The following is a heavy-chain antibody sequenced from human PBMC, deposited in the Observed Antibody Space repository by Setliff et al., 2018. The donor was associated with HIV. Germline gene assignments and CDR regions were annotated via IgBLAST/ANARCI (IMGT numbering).Heavy chain of an antibody. D-gene: IGHD6-6*01. J-gene: IGHJ4*02. Sequence: LRLSCEASGFMFGTNWMSWVRQAPGKGPEWLANINQDGSDKFYLDSVEGRFTISRDNARNSLYLQMNDLRAEDTAVYYCARGGGGARRVIGSWGQGALVTVSS. V-gene: IGHV3-7*03. CDR2: INQDGSDK. CDR3: ARGGGGARRVIGS. CDR1: GFMFGTNW.